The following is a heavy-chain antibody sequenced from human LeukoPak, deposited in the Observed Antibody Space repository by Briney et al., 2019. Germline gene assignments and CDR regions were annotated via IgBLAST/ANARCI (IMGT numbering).Heavy chain of an antibody. V-gene: IGHV6-1*01. CDR3: ARVLAVAGTLHTFDI. Sequence: SQTLSLTCAISGDSVSSNSAAWNWTRQSPSRGLEWLGRTYYRSKWNNDYAVSVKSRITINPDTSKNQFSLQLNSVTPEDTAVYYCARVLAVAGTLHTFDIWGQGTMVTVSS. J-gene: IGHJ3*02. D-gene: IGHD6-19*01. CDR1: GDSVSSNSAA. CDR2: TYYRSKWNN.